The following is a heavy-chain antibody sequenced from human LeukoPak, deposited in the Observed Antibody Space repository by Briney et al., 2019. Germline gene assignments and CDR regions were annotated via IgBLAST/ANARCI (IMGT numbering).Heavy chain of an antibody. J-gene: IGHJ6*02. Sequence: GGSLRLSCAASGFTVDDYAMHWVRQAPGKGLEWVSGISWNSGSIGYADSVKGRFTISRDNAKNSLYLQMNSLRAEDTALYYCAKGQLGRYYYYGMDVWGQGTTVTVSS. CDR1: GFTVDDYA. CDR3: AKGQLGRYYYYGMDV. CDR2: ISWNSGSI. D-gene: IGHD3-16*01. V-gene: IGHV3-9*01.